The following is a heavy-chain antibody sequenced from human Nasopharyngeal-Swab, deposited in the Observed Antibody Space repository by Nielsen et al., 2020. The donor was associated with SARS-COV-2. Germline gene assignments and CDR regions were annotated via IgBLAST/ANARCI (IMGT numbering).Heavy chain of an antibody. CDR1: GGSISSSSYY. CDR3: ARGAPDVWELPRY. V-gene: IGHV4-39*07. J-gene: IGHJ4*02. D-gene: IGHD1-26*01. CDR2: ISHRGGA. Sequence: SETLSLTCTVSGGSISSSSYYWGWIRQPPGKGLEWIGDISHRGGASYHPSLQSRVTISVDMSKRQFSLKLASVTAADTAVYFCARGAPDVWELPRYWGQGTLVTVSS.